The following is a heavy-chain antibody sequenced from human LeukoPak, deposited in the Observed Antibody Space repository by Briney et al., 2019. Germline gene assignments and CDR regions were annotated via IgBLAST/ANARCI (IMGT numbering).Heavy chain of an antibody. CDR1: GFTFSSYS. Sequence: AGGSLRLSCAASGFTFSSYSMNWVRQAPGKGLEWVSYISSSSSTIYYADSVKGRFTISRDNAKNSLYLQMNSLRDEGTAVYYCARGQTPYDILTGSDAFDIWGQGTMVTVSS. CDR2: ISSSSSTI. D-gene: IGHD3-9*01. V-gene: IGHV3-48*02. CDR3: ARGQTPYDILTGSDAFDI. J-gene: IGHJ3*02.